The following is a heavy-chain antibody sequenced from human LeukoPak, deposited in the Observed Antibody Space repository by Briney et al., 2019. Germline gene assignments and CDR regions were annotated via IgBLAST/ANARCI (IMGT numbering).Heavy chain of an antibody. D-gene: IGHD3-16*02. J-gene: IGHJ4*02. CDR1: GYTFTSYA. V-gene: IGHV1-3*01. Sequence: ASVKVSCKGSGYTFTSYAMHWVGQAPGQRLEWMGWINAGNGNTKYSQKFQGRVTITRDTSASTAYMELSSLRSEDTAVYYCARLGHTITFGGVIYYFDYWGQGTLVTVSS. CDR3: ARLGHTITFGGVIYYFDY. CDR2: INAGNGNT.